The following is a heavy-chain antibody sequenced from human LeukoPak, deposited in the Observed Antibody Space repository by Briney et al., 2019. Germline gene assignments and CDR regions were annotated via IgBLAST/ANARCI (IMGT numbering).Heavy chain of an antibody. V-gene: IGHV4-39*01. CDR1: GGSISSSSYY. J-gene: IGHJ4*02. Sequence: PLETLSLTCAVSGGSISSSSYYSGWIRPPPGKGLEWIGSIYYSGSTYYNPSLKSRVTISVDTSKNQFSLKLSSVTAADTAVYYCARAGGRYCSGGSCYGLWGQGTLVTVSS. D-gene: IGHD2-15*01. CDR2: IYYSGST. CDR3: ARAGGRYCSGGSCYGL.